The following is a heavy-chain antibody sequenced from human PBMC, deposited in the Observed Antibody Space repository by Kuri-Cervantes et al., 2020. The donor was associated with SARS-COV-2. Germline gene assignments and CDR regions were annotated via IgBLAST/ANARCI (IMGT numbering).Heavy chain of an antibody. D-gene: IGHD3-3*01. Sequence: SVKVSCKASGCTFSSYAISWVRQAPGQGLEWMGGIIPSFGTASYAQKFQGRVTITADKSTSTAYMELSSLRSEDTAVYYCATLPRRFLEWFPFGIAGDYWGQGTLVTVSS. V-gene: IGHV1-69*06. J-gene: IGHJ4*02. CDR2: IIPSFGTA. CDR3: ATLPRRFLEWFPFGIAGDY. CDR1: GCTFSSYA.